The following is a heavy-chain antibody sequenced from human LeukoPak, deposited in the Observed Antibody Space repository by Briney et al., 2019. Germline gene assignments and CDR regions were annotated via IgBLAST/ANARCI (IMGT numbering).Heavy chain of an antibody. CDR1: GFTFSSYN. Sequence: PGGSLRLSCAASGFTFSSYNMNWVRQAPGKGLEWVSSISSSSSYIYYADSVEGRFTISRDNAKNSLYLQMNSLRAEDTAVYYCARSGLLWFGELIPNWFDPWGQGTLVTVSS. CDR2: ISSSSSYI. D-gene: IGHD3-10*01. J-gene: IGHJ5*02. CDR3: ARSGLLWFGELIPNWFDP. V-gene: IGHV3-21*01.